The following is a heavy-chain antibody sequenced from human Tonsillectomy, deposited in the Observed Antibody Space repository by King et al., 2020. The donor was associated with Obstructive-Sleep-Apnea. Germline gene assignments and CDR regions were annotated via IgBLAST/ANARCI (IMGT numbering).Heavy chain of an antibody. J-gene: IGHJ4*02. CDR1: GGSFNDYY. D-gene: IGHD1-26*01. CDR3: ARVLGAAGPDFYFDY. CDR2: INHSGST. V-gene: IGHV4-34*01. Sequence: VQLQQWGAGLLKPSETLSLTCAVYGGSFNDYYWSWIRQPPGKGLEWIGEINHSGSTNYNPSLKSRVTVSVDTSRNQFSLKVHSVTAADTALYYCARVLGAAGPDFYFDYWGQGNLVTVSS.